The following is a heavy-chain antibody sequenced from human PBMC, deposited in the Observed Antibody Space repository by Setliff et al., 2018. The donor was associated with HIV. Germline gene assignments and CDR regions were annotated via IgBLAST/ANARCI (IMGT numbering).Heavy chain of an antibody. J-gene: IGHJ4*02. Sequence: GASVKVSCKASGYTFTSYDINWVRQAPGQGLEWMAWMSPNSGNSGYAQKFQGRVTMTRNTSISTAYLELSSLRSEDTAVYYCAWTQDGPGGNYFDHWGQGTLVTVSS. CDR2: MSPNSGNS. CDR1: GYTFTSYD. CDR3: AWTQDGPGGNYFDH. V-gene: IGHV1-8*02.